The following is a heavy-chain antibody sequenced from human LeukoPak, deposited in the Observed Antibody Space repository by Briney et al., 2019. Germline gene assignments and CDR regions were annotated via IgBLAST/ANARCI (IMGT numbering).Heavy chain of an antibody. CDR1: GYTFTGYY. CDR3: ARAGKIMITMVRGALASSDGFDI. V-gene: IGHV1-2*02. CDR2: INPNSGGT. J-gene: IGHJ3*02. D-gene: IGHD3-10*01. Sequence: ASVKVSCKASGYTFTGYYMHWVRQAPGQGLEWMGWINPNSGGTNYAQKFQGRVTMTRDTSISTAYMELSRLRSDDTAVYYCARAGKIMITMVRGALASSDGFDIWGQGKMVTVSS.